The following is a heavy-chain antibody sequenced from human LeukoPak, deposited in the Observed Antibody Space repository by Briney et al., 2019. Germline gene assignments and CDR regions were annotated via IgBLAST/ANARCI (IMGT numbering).Heavy chain of an antibody. Sequence: GGSLTLSCAASGFTFSSYGMHWVRQAPGKGLEWVAVIWYDGSNKYYADSVKGRFTISRDNSKNTLYLQMNSLRAEDTAVYYCAKNGPPASTTISRFYYYYMDVWGKGTTVTVSS. CDR3: AKNGPPASTTISRFYYYYMDV. D-gene: IGHD1-1*01. CDR1: GFTFSSYG. J-gene: IGHJ6*03. V-gene: IGHV3-33*06. CDR2: IWYDGSNK.